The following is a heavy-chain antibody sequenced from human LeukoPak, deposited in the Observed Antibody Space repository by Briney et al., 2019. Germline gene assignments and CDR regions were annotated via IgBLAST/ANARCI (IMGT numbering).Heavy chain of an antibody. D-gene: IGHD6-13*01. V-gene: IGHV3-30*18. CDR2: ISSDGSNN. CDR1: GFTFNSDN. CDR3: AKDRSSTWSFDY. Sequence: PGGSLRLSCAASGFTFNSDNMHWVRQAPGKGLEWVAVISSDGSNNCYADPVKGRFTISRDNSRNTLYLQMNSLIAEDTAVYYCAKDRSSTWSFDYWGQGTLVTVSS. J-gene: IGHJ4*02.